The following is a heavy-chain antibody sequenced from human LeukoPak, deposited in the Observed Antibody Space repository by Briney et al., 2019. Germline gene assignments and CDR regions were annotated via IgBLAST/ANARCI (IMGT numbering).Heavy chain of an antibody. Sequence: SETLSLTCAVYGGSFSGYYWGWIRQPPGKGLEWIGSIYHSGSTYYNPSLKSRVTISVDTSKNQFSLKLSSVTAADTAVYYCARVHSGSYRGDYWSQGTLVTVSS. CDR2: IYHSGST. CDR1: GGSFSGYY. D-gene: IGHD1-26*01. J-gene: IGHJ4*02. CDR3: ARVHSGSYRGDY. V-gene: IGHV4-38-2*01.